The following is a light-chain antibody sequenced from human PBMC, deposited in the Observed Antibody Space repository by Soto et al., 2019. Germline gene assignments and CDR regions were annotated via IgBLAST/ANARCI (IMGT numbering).Light chain of an antibody. J-gene: IGLJ1*01. CDR2: EVS. CDR3: SSYTTSSTLLYV. CDR1: SSDVGGYNS. V-gene: IGLV2-14*01. Sequence: QSALTQPASVSGSPGQSITISCTGTSSDVGGYNSVSWYQQHPGKAPKLMIYEVSNRPSGVSNRFSRSKSGNTASLTISWLQAEDEADYYYSSYTTSSTLLYVFGTGTKVTVL.